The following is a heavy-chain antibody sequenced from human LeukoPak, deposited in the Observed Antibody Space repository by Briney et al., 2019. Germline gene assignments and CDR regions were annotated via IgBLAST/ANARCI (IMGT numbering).Heavy chain of an antibody. V-gene: IGHV3-23*01. CDR3: AKVNPMPYYYGMDV. J-gene: IGHJ6*02. D-gene: IGHD2-2*01. Sequence: GGSLRLSCAASGFTFSSYVMSWVRQAPGKGLEWVSAISGSGGSTYYADSVKGRFTISRDNSKNTLYLQMNSLRAEDTAVYYCAKVNPMPYYYGMDVWGQGTTVTVSS. CDR1: GFTFSSYV. CDR2: ISGSGGST.